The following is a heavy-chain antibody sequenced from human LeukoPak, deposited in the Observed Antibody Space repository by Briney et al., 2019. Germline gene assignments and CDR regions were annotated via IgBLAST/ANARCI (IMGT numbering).Heavy chain of an antibody. D-gene: IGHD3-22*01. CDR3: AKEKGGRYYDSSGSDAFDI. V-gene: IGHV3-30*02. J-gene: IGHJ3*02. CDR1: GFTFSSYG. CDR2: IRYDGSNK. Sequence: ESGGGVVQPGGSLRLSCAASGFTFSSYGMHWVRQAPGKGLEWVAFIRYDGSNKYYADSVKGRFTISRDNSKNTLYLQMNSLRAEDTAVYYCAKEKGGRYYDSSGSDAFDIWGQGTMVTVSS.